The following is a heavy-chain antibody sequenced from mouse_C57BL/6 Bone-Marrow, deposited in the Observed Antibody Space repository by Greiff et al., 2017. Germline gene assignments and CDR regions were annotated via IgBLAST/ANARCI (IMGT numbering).Heavy chain of an antibody. Sequence: VQLQQSDAELVKPGASVKISCKVSGYTFTDHTIHWMKQRPEQGLEWIGYISPRDGSTKYNEKFKGKATLTADKSSSTAYMKLNSLTSEDSAVYFCARRDYYGSSPWFAYWGQGTLVTVSA. D-gene: IGHD1-1*01. V-gene: IGHV1-78*01. CDR1: GYTFTDHT. J-gene: IGHJ3*01. CDR2: ISPRDGST. CDR3: ARRDYYGSSPWFAY.